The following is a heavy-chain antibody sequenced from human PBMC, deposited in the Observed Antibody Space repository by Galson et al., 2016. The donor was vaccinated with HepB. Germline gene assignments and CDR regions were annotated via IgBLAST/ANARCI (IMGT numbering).Heavy chain of an antibody. D-gene: IGHD3-10*01. Sequence: SVKVSCKASGDTFSTYATIWVRQAPGQGLEWMGGIIPVFDTANYAQKFQGRITITADKSTNTAYMELSSLRSEDTAVYYCARDSLTQDYGSGSGGDSFDYWGQGTLVTVSS. CDR1: GDTFSTYA. V-gene: IGHV1-69*06. CDR2: IIPVFDTA. CDR3: ARDSLTQDYGSGSGGDSFDY. J-gene: IGHJ4*02.